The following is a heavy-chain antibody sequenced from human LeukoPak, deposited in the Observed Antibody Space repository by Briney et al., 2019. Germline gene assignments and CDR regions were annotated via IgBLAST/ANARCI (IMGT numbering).Heavy chain of an antibody. Sequence: SETLSLTCTVSGGSISSSSYYWGWIRQPPGKGLEWIGSIYYSGSTYYNPSLKSRVTISVDTSKNQFSLKLSSVTAADTAVYYCARLGYYYDSSGYRDYWGQGTLVTVSS. CDR2: IYYSGST. D-gene: IGHD3-22*01. CDR1: GGSISSSSYY. V-gene: IGHV4-39*01. J-gene: IGHJ4*02. CDR3: ARLGYYYDSSGYRDY.